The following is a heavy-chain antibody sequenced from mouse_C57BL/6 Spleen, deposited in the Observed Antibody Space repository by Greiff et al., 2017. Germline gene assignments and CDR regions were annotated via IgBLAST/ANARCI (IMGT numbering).Heavy chain of an antibody. CDR3: ARTLSNDGAWFAY. CDR2: IYPRSGNT. J-gene: IGHJ3*01. CDR1: GYTFTSYG. V-gene: IGHV1-81*01. D-gene: IGHD2-12*01. Sequence: QVQLQQSGAELARPGASVKLSCKASGYTFTSYGISWVKQRPGQGLEWIGEIYPRSGNTYYNEKFKGKATLTADKSSSTAYMELRSLTSEDSAVYFCARTLSNDGAWFAYWGQGTLVTVSA.